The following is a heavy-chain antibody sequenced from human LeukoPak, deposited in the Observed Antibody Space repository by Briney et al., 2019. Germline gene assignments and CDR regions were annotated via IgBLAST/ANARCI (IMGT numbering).Heavy chain of an antibody. D-gene: IGHD6-19*01. Sequence: TSETLSLTCTVSGDSISSYYWSWIRQPPGKGLEWIGYIYYSGSTNYNPSLKSRVTISVDTSKNQFSLKLSSVTAADTAVYYCARSSSGWYAVFDYWGQGTLVTVSS. CDR1: GDSISSYY. V-gene: IGHV4-59*01. CDR3: ARSSSGWYAVFDY. J-gene: IGHJ4*02. CDR2: IYYSGST.